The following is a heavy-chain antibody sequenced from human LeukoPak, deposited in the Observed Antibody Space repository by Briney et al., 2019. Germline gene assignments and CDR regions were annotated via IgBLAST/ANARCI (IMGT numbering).Heavy chain of an antibody. CDR2: IYYSGST. J-gene: IGHJ4*02. CDR1: GGSISSYY. V-gene: IGHV4-59*01. D-gene: IGHD3-16*02. CDR3: ARASTGGVIVYFDY. Sequence: SETLSLTCTVSGGSISSYYWSWIRQPPGKGLEWIGYIYYSGSTNYNPSLKSRVTISVDTSKNQFSLKLSSVTAADTAVYYCARASTGGVIVYFDYWGQGTLVTVSS.